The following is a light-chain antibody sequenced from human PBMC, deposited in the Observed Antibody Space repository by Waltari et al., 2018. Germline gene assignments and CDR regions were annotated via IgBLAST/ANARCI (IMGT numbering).Light chain of an antibody. J-gene: IGLJ1*01. CDR3: SSYTSSNSYV. CDR2: DGR. V-gene: IGLV2-14*03. Sequence: QSALTQPASVSGSPGQSITISCTGTSSDVGGYNYVSWYQQHPGKGPKLMTYDGRNRSSGGPKRCAGSKSGNTASLTISGLQSEDEADYYCSSYTSSNSYVFGTGTKVTVL. CDR1: SSDVGGYNY.